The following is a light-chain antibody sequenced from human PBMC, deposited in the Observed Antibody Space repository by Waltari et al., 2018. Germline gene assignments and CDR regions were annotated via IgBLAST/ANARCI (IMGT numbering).Light chain of an antibody. CDR1: QGISNS. J-gene: IGKJ1*01. CDR2: ASS. Sequence: DIQMTQSPSSLSASVGDRVTITCRASQGISNSLAWYQQKPGKAPKLLLYASSRLESGVPSRFSGSGSGTDYTLTISSLQPEEFATYYGQQYYSTPLTFGQGTKVEIK. CDR3: QQYYSTPLT. V-gene: IGKV1-NL1*01.